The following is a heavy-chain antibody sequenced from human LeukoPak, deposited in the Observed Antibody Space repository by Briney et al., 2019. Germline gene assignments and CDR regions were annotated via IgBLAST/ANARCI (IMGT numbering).Heavy chain of an antibody. CDR3: ARDAYYDSSGPWDAFDI. Sequence: ASVKVSCKASGYTFTSYAMHWVRQAPGQRLEWMGWISAYNGNTNYAQKLQGRVTMTTDTSTSTVYMELSSLRSEDTAVYYYARDAYYDSSGPWDAFDIWGQGTMVTVSS. CDR1: GYTFTSYA. V-gene: IGHV1-3*01. CDR2: ISAYNGNT. D-gene: IGHD3-22*01. J-gene: IGHJ3*02.